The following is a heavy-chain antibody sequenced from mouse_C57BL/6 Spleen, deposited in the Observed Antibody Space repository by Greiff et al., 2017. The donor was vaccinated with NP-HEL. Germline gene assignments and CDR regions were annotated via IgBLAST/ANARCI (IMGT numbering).Heavy chain of an antibody. CDR3: ARPYYYGRRGWYFDV. CDR2: INPGSGGT. Sequence: QVQLQQSGAELVRPGTSVKVSCKASGYAFTNYLIEWVKQRPGQGLEWIGVINPGSGGTNYNEKFKGKATLTADKSSSTAYMQLSSLTSEDSAVFFCARPYYYGRRGWYFDVWSTGTTVTVSS. J-gene: IGHJ1*03. CDR1: GYAFTNYL. V-gene: IGHV1-54*01. D-gene: IGHD1-1*01.